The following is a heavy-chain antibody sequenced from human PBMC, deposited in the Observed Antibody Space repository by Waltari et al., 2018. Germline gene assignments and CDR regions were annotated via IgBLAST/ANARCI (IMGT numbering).Heavy chain of an antibody. CDR1: GYSISSGYY. J-gene: IGHJ4*02. V-gene: IGHV4-38-2*02. Sequence: QVQLQESGPGLVTPSETLSLTCAVPGYSISSGYYWGWTRQPPGKGLEWIGSIYHSGSTYYNPSLKSRVTISVDTSKNQFSLKLSSVTAADTAVYYCAREGFLRGTDYWGQGTLVTVSS. CDR3: AREGFLRGTDY. CDR2: IYHSGST. D-gene: IGHD3-16*01.